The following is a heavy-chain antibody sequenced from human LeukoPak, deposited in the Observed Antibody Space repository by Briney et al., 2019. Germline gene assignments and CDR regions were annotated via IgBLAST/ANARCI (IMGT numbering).Heavy chain of an antibody. V-gene: IGHV4-59*08. J-gene: IGHJ3*02. CDR2: IYYSGST. D-gene: IGHD1-26*01. CDR1: GGSISNYY. CDR3: ARRGGAHDAFDI. Sequence: SETLSLTCTVSGGSISNYYWSWIRQPPGKGLEWIGYIYYSGSTNYNPSLKSRLTMSVDTSKNQFSLKLTSVTAADTAVFYCARRGGAHDAFDIWGLGTMVTVSS.